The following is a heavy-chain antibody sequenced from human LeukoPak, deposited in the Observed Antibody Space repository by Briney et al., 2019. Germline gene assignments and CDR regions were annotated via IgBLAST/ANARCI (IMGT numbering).Heavy chain of an antibody. CDR1: GGSISSYY. CDR2: IHTSGST. D-gene: IGHD1-26*01. Sequence: SETLSLTCTVSGGSISSYYWSWIRQPAGKGLEWIGRIHTSGSTNYNPSLKSRVTMSVDTSKNQFSLKLSSVTAADTAVYYCARRRVGTTFYYYYYMDVWGKGTTVTISS. V-gene: IGHV4-4*07. J-gene: IGHJ6*03. CDR3: ARRRVGTTFYYYYYMDV.